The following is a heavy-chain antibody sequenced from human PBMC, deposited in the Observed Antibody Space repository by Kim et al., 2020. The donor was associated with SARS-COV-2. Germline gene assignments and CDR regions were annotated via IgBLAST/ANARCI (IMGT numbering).Heavy chain of an antibody. J-gene: IGHJ4*02. V-gene: IGHV3-23*01. Sequence: SVKGRFTISRANSKSTLYLQMNSPRAEDTAVYYCVRDLTYNYAYWGQGTLVTVSS. CDR3: VRDLTYNYAY. D-gene: IGHD5-18*01.